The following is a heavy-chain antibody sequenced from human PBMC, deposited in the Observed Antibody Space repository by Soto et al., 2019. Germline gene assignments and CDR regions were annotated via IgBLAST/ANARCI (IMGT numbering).Heavy chain of an antibody. D-gene: IGHD2-2*02. Sequence: QLQLQESGPGLVKPSETLSLTCTVSGGSISSSSYYWGWIRQPPGKGLEWIGSIYYSGSTYYNPSLKSRVTISVDTSKNQLSLMLSSVTAADTAVHYCARHRIVVVPAAIRSYHYYMDVWGKGTTVTVSS. CDR2: IYYSGST. J-gene: IGHJ6*03. V-gene: IGHV4-39*01. CDR3: ARHRIVVVPAAIRSYHYYMDV. CDR1: GGSISSSSYY.